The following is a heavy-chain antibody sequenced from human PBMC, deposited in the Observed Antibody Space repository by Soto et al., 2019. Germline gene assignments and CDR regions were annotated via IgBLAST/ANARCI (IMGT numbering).Heavy chain of an antibody. CDR3: STEGGNY. Sequence: EVQLVESGGGLVKPGGSLRLSCAASGFTFSNAWMSWVRQAPGKGLEWVGRIKSKTDGETADYAAPVKGRFTFSRDDSKDTLYLQLNSLKTEDTAVYYCSTEGGNYWGQGTLVTVSS. J-gene: IGHJ4*02. CDR1: GFTFSNAW. CDR2: IKSKTDGETA. D-gene: IGHD3-16*01. V-gene: IGHV3-15*01.